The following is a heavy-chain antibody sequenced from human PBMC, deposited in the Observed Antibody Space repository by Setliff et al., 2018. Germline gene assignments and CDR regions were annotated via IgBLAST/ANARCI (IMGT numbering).Heavy chain of an antibody. V-gene: IGHV4-61*02. D-gene: IGHD3-3*01. CDR2: IHSSGST. CDR1: GGSVTTSRYY. CDR3: ARAFTYYNFWSGYGYGMDV. Sequence: KTSETLSLTCSVSGGSVTTSRYYWSWIRQPAGKGLEWIGRIHSSGSTKFNPSLESRVTISVDTSKNQFSPKLSSVTAADTAEYYCARAFTYYNFWSGYGYGMDVGGQGTTVTVSS. J-gene: IGHJ6*02.